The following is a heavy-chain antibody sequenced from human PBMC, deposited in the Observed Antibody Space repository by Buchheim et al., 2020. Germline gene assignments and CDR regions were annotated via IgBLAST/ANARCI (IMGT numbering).Heavy chain of an antibody. V-gene: IGHV1-69*08. CDR3: ARDQGVCSGGSCYSSEYFQH. CDR1: GGTFSSYT. Sequence: QVQLVQSGAEVKKPGSSVKVSCKASGGTFSSYTISWVRQAPGQGLEWMGRIIPILGIANYAQKFQGRVTITADKSTSTAYMELSSLRSEDTAVYYCARDQGVCSGGSCYSSEYFQHWGQGTL. J-gene: IGHJ1*01. D-gene: IGHD2-15*01. CDR2: IIPILGIA.